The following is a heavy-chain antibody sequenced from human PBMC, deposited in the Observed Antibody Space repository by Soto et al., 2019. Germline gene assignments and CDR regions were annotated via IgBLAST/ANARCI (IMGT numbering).Heavy chain of an antibody. CDR2: IDCDDDK. V-gene: IGHV2-70*01. J-gene: IGHJ6*02. CDR3: PQIHDRHSYYYCMDV. Sequence: SAPTLANPPPTLTPTCTFSGFSPRTPGMCVCWIRQPPGKALEWLELIDCDDDKYYRTSLKKRLTLSNDTSNNRAALTTTSMEPVDTTTYYGPQIHDRHSYYYCMDVWGQGTT. CDR1: GFSPRTPGMC.